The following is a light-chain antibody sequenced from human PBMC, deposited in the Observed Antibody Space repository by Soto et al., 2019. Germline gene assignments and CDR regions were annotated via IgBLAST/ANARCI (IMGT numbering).Light chain of an antibody. V-gene: IGKV3-20*01. CDR2: GAS. J-gene: IGKJ1*01. CDR1: QSVSNNY. CDR3: QQYGSSGT. Sequence: LMSSPRTRSLSRGGRDTGGCRASQSVSNNYLAWYQQKPGQAPRLLLYGASNRATGIPDRLSGSGPGTDFTLTLSRMESEDVAVYYGQQYGSSGTVGQGTKVDIK.